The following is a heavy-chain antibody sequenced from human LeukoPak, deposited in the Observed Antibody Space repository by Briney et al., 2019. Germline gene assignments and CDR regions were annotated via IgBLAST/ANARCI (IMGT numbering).Heavy chain of an antibody. CDR3: AGDDGGSHINAFDI. CDR1: GYTFTDYY. D-gene: IGHD1-26*01. J-gene: IGHJ3*02. Sequence: ASVKVSCKASGYTFTDYYMHWVRQAPGQGLEGMGWINSNGGGTNHAQKFQGRVTMTRDTSISTAYMEQSRMSSDDTAVYYCAGDDGGSHINAFDIWGQGTMVTVSS. CDR2: INSNGGGT. V-gene: IGHV1-2*02.